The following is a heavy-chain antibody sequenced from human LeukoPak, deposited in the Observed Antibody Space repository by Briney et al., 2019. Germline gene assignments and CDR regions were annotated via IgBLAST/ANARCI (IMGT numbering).Heavy chain of an antibody. J-gene: IGHJ3*02. Sequence: SETLSLTCAVYGGSFSGYYWSWIRQPPGKGLEWIGEIDHSGRTNSNASLKSRVTISVDVSKNQFSLRLNSVTAADTAVYYCARHGNGAFDIWGQGTMVTVSS. CDR2: IDHSGRT. CDR3: ARHGNGAFDI. D-gene: IGHD1-1*01. V-gene: IGHV4-34*01. CDR1: GGSFSGYY.